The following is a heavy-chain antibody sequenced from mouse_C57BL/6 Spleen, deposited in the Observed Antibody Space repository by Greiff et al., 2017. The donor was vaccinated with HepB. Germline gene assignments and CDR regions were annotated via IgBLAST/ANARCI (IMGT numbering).Heavy chain of an antibody. CDR1: GYTFTSYW. Sequence: QVQLKESGAELAKPGASVKLSCKASGYTFTSYWMHWVKQRPGQGLEWIGYINPSSGYTKYNQKFKDKATLTADKSFSTAYIQLSSLTYEDSAVYYCAIEYYGTSFDYWGQGTLGTVTA. CDR3: AIEYYGTSFDY. V-gene: IGHV1-7*01. J-gene: IGHJ3*01. CDR2: INPSSGYT. D-gene: IGHD1-1*01.